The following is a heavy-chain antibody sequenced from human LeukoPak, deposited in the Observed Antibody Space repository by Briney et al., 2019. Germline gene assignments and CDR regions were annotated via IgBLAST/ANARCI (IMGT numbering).Heavy chain of an antibody. J-gene: IGHJ4*02. D-gene: IGHD6-19*01. Sequence: SETLSLTCTVSGDSINSPSYYWDWIRQPPGKGLEWIGSIYYSGNTYYNPSLKSRVTISVDTSRNQFFLKLNSVTAADTTVYYCARQNWKYNSGWFLDYWGQGILVTVSS. CDR1: GDSINSPSYY. V-gene: IGHV4-39*01. CDR3: ARQNWKYNSGWFLDY. CDR2: IYYSGNT.